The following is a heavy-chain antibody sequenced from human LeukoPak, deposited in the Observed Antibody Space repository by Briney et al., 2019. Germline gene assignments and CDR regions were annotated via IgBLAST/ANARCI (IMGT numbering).Heavy chain of an antibody. CDR2: IYPGDSDT. V-gene: IGHV5-51*01. D-gene: IGHD1-14*01. CDR3: ARRPGKHQPLPFDY. CDR1: GYSFTNYW. J-gene: IGHJ4*02. Sequence: GESLKISCKGSGYSFTNYWIGWVRQMPGKGLEWMGIIYPGDSDTKYSPSFQGQVTISADKSISTAYLQWSSPKASDTAMYYCARRPGKHQPLPFDYWGQGTLVTVSS.